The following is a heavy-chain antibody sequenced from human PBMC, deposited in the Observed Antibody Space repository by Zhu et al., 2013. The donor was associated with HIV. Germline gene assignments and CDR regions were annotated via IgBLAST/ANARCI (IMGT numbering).Heavy chain of an antibody. Sequence: QVQLVQSGAEVKKPGSSVKVSCKASGGTFSSYAISWVRQAPGQGLEWMGGIIPIFGTANYAQKFQGRVTITADESTSTAYMELSSLRSEDTAVYYCAREIRFKTAMVIRYYYYGMDVWGQGTTVTVSS. CDR1: GGTFSSYA. V-gene: IGHV1-69*01. J-gene: IGHJ6*02. CDR3: AREIRFKTAMVIRYYYYGMDV. CDR2: IIPIFGTA. D-gene: IGHD5-18*01.